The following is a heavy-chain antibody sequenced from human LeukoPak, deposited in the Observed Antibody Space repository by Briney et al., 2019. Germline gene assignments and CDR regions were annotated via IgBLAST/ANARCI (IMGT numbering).Heavy chain of an antibody. Sequence: SETLSLTCTVSGASISSVYWVWVGQPPGNGMEWSGYVSYSGATKYNPSLKNRVTTSVDTSRNQFSLKLRSVTAADTALYYCARYERIGSCTGGACYYGLDVWGQGTTVTVS. CDR3: ARYERIGSCTGGACYYGLDV. J-gene: IGHJ6*02. CDR2: VSYSGAT. CDR1: GASISSVY. V-gene: IGHV4-59*01. D-gene: IGHD2-8*02.